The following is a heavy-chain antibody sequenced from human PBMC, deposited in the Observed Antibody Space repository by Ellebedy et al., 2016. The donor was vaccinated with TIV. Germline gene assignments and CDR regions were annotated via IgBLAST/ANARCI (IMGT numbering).Heavy chain of an antibody. CDR2: IYYSGST. CDR3: ARIIVVVVAATYYFDY. Sequence: GSLRLSCTVSGGSISSYYWSWIRQPPGKGLEWIGYIYYSGSTNYNPSLKSRVTISVDTSKNQFSLKLSSVTAADTAVYYCARIIVVVVAATYYFDYWGQGTLVTVSS. V-gene: IGHV4-59*08. CDR1: GGSISSYY. J-gene: IGHJ4*02. D-gene: IGHD2-15*01.